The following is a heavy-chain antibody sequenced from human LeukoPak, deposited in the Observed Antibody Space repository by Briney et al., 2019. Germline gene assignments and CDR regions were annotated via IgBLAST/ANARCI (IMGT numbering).Heavy chain of an antibody. Sequence: GSLRLSCAASGFTFSSYAMSWVRQAPGKGLEWVSAISGSGGSTYYADSVKGRFTISRDNSKNTLYLQMNSLRAEDTAVYYCVRGSGSYYNDGDYWGQGTLVTVSS. J-gene: IGHJ4*02. D-gene: IGHD3-10*01. V-gene: IGHV3-23*01. CDR1: GFTFSSYA. CDR3: VRGSGSYYNDGDY. CDR2: ISGSGGST.